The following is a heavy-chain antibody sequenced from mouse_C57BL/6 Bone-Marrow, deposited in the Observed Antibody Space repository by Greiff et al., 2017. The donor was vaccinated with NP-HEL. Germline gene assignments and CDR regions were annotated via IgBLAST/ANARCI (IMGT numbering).Heavy chain of an antibody. CDR3: AREGNYYSNYVGYFDY. V-gene: IGHV1-72*01. CDR2: IDPNSGGT. D-gene: IGHD2-5*01. CDR1: GYTFTSYW. Sequence: VKLVESGAELVKPGASVKLSCKASGYTFTSYWMHWVKQRPGRGLEWIGRIDPNSGGTKYNEKFKSKATLTVDKPSSTAYMQLSSLTSEDSAVYYCAREGNYYSNYVGYFDYWGQGTTLTVSS. J-gene: IGHJ2*01.